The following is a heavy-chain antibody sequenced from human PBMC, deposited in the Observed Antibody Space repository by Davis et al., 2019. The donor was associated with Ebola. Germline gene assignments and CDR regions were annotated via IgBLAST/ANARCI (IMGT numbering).Heavy chain of an antibody. CDR3: ARDLPLIVVVPAAIEDGMDV. CDR2: ISYDGSNK. D-gene: IGHD2-2*01. Sequence: PAGSLRLSCAASGFTFSSYAMHWVRQAPGKGLEWVAVISYDGSNKYYADSVKGRFTISRDNSKNTLYLQMNSLRAEDTAVYYCARDLPLIVVVPAAIEDGMDVWGQGTTVTVSS. J-gene: IGHJ6*02. V-gene: IGHV3-30-3*01. CDR1: GFTFSSYA.